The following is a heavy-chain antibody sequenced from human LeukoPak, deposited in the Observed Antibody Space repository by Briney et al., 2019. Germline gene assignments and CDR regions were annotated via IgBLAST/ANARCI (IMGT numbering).Heavy chain of an antibody. V-gene: IGHV4-38-2*02. CDR2: IYHSGST. Sequence: PSETLSLTCTVSGYSISSGYYWGWIRQPPGKGLEWIGSIYHSGSTYYNPSLKSRVTISVDTSKNQFSLKLSSVTAADTAVYYCARGEGYCSGGSCYSRAENWFDPWGQGTLVTVSS. J-gene: IGHJ5*02. D-gene: IGHD2-15*01. CDR1: GYSISSGYY. CDR3: ARGEGYCSGGSCYSRAENWFDP.